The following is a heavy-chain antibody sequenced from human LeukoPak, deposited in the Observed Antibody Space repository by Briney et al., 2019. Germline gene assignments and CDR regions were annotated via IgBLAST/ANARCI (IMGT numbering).Heavy chain of an antibody. CDR3: ARDYCSSTSCYDGYYYYGMDV. Sequence: AGGALRLSSAASGFTLSSYSKKWVRPAPGKGLEWGSSISSSSSYIYYADSVKGRFTISRDNAKNSLYLQMNSLRAEDTAVYYCARDYCSSTSCYDGYYYYGMDVWGQGTTVTVSS. V-gene: IGHV3-21*01. J-gene: IGHJ6*02. D-gene: IGHD2-2*01. CDR1: GFTLSSYS. CDR2: ISSSSSYI.